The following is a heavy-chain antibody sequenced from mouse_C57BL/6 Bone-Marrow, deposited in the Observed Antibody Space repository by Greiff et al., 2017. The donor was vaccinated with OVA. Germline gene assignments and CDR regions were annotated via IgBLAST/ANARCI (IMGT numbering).Heavy chain of an antibody. CDR3: TGEWGVYYGSSSYYFDY. V-gene: IGHV1-15*01. J-gene: IGHJ2*01. Sequence: QVQLQQSGAELVRPGASVTLSCKASGYTFTDYEMHWVKQTPVHGLEWIGAIDPETGGTAYNQKFKGKAILTADKSSSTAYMELRSLTSEDYAVYYCTGEWGVYYGSSSYYFDYWGQGTTLTVSA. CDR2: IDPETGGT. D-gene: IGHD1-1*01. CDR1: GYTFTDYE.